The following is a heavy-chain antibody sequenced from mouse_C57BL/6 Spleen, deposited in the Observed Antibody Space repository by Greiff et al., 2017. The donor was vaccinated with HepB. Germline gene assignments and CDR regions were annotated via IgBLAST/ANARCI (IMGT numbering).Heavy chain of an antibody. Sequence: VQLVESDAELVKPGASVKISCKVSGYTFTDHTIHWMKQRPEQGLEWIGYIYPRDGSTKYNEKFKGKATLTADKSSSTAYMQLNSLTSEDSAVYFCATGGSSPHWYFDVWGTGTTVTVSS. D-gene: IGHD1-1*01. V-gene: IGHV1-78*01. CDR3: ATGGSSPHWYFDV. J-gene: IGHJ1*03. CDR2: IYPRDGST. CDR1: GYTFTDHT.